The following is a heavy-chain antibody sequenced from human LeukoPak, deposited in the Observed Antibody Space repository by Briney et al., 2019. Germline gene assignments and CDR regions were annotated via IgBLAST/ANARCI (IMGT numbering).Heavy chain of an antibody. Sequence: GGSLRLSCAASGFTFSSYAMSWGRQAPGKGLEWVSAISGSGGSTYYADSVKGRFTISRDNSKNTLYLQMDSLRAEDTAVYYCAKDLGLLRYFDWLPQSGAFDIWGQGTMVTVSS. D-gene: IGHD3-9*01. CDR1: GFTFSSYA. J-gene: IGHJ3*02. V-gene: IGHV3-23*01. CDR3: AKDLGLLRYFDWLPQSGAFDI. CDR2: ISGSGGST.